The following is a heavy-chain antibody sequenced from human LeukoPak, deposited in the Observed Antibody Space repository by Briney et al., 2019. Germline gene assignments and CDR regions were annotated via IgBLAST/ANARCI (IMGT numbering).Heavy chain of an antibody. CDR1: GYTFTSYG. CDR3: ARNLRPLAHYYGSWSYVAYYYYGMDV. Sequence: PQASVKVSCKASGYTFTSYGISWVRQAPGQGLEWMGWISAYNGNTNYAQKLQGRATMTTDTSTSTAYMELRSLRSDDTAVYYCARNLRPLAHYYGSWSYVAYYYYGMDVWGQGTTVTVSS. V-gene: IGHV1-18*01. J-gene: IGHJ6*02. D-gene: IGHD3-10*01. CDR2: ISAYNGNT.